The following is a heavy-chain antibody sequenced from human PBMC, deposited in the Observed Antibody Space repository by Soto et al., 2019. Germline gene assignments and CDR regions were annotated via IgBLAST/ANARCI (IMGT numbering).Heavy chain of an antibody. CDR2: IYSFGNT. D-gene: IGHD3-10*01. CDR3: ARVMGDGSGNFWWFDV. CDR1: GGSVNSGAFY. J-gene: IGHJ5*02. V-gene: IGHV4-31*03. Sequence: QVQLQESGPGLVKPSQTPSLTCSVSGGSVNSGAFYWGWIRQSPGKGLECLGYIYSFGNTFYNPSLKSRVTISLDTSKNQFSLRLTSVIAADTAIYYCARVMGDGSGNFWWFDVWGQGTLVTVSS.